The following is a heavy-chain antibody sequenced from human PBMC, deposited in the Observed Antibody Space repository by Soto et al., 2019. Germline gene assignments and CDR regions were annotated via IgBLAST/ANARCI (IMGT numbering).Heavy chain of an antibody. CDR3: ARGDTTNAFDF. CDR1: GFSLSTSGVG. Sequence: QITLKESGPTLVKPTQTLTLTCTFSGFSLSTSGVGVGWIRQPPGKALEWLALIYWDDDKRYRPSLKSRLTISNDTSKNQVVLTMTNMDPVDTATYYCARGDTTNAFDFWGQGTMVTVSS. CDR2: IYWDDDK. J-gene: IGHJ3*01. D-gene: IGHD5-18*01. V-gene: IGHV2-5*02.